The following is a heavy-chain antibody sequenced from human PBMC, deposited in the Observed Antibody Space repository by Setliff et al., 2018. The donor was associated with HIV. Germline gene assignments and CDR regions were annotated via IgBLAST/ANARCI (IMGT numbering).Heavy chain of an antibody. V-gene: IGHV3-23*01. CDR3: AKDDVPRDFDI. J-gene: IGHJ3*02. CDR1: GFSFSIYA. CDR2: ISGSGLST. Sequence: QTGGSLRLSCAASGFSFSIYAMTWVRQAPGKGLEWVSGISGSGLSTYYADSVKGRFTISRDNSKNTLYLQVNSLRAEDTAVYYCAKDDVPRDFDIWGQGTMVTVSS.